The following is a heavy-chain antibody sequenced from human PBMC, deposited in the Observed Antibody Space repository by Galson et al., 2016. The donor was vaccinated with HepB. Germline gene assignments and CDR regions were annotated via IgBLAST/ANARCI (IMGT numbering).Heavy chain of an antibody. Sequence: SETLSLTCSVSGVSISTSFWNWIRQSPGKGLEWIGYVFANGRVNYNPSLRSRINILLDTSKNHFPLKLTSVTAADTAIYYCARDVTGSWYFDLWGRGTLVTVSA. CDR3: ARDVTGSWYFDL. CDR2: VFANGRV. J-gene: IGHJ2*01. D-gene: IGHD3-10*01. CDR1: GVSISTSF. V-gene: IGHV4-59*01.